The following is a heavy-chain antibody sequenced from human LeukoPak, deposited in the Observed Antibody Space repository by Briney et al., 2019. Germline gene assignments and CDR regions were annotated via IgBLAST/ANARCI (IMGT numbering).Heavy chain of an antibody. D-gene: IGHD6-19*01. CDR2: IYYSGST. V-gene: IGHV4-39*07. J-gene: IGHJ6*02. CDR3: ASNWQWLAHDYYYGMDV. Sequence: SETLSLTCTVSGGSISSSSYYWGWIRQPPGKGLEWIGSIYYSGSTYYNPSLKSRVTISVDTSKNQFSLKLSSVTAADTAVYYCASNWQWLAHDYYYGMDVWGQGTTVTVSS. CDR1: GGSISSSSYY.